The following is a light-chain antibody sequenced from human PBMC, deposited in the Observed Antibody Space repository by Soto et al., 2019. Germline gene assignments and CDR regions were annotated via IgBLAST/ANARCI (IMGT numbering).Light chain of an antibody. V-gene: IGKV3-11*01. CDR2: DAF. Sequence: TVLTQSPATLSLSPGERATLSCKASQSIGNSLGWFQQKPGQAPRLLIDDAFNRATGIPARFTGSGSGSDFTRTISSLEPEDFGVYYGLQRYNWPLTFGGGTKVEIK. CDR3: LQRYNWPLT. J-gene: IGKJ4*01. CDR1: QSIGNS.